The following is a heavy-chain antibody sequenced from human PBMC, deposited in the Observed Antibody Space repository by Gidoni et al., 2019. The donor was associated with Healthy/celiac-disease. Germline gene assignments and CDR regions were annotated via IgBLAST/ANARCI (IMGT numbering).Heavy chain of an antibody. Sequence: QVQLVESGGGVVQPGRSLRLSCAASGFTFSSYAMHWVRQAPGKGLEWVAVISYDGSNKYYADSVKGRFTISRDNSKNTLYLQMNSLRAEDTAVYYCARDLGRVGSGWYLTYYYYGMDVWGQGTTVTVSS. D-gene: IGHD6-19*01. CDR3: ARDLGRVGSGWYLTYYYYGMDV. CDR1: GFTFSSYA. V-gene: IGHV3-30-3*01. CDR2: ISYDGSNK. J-gene: IGHJ6*02.